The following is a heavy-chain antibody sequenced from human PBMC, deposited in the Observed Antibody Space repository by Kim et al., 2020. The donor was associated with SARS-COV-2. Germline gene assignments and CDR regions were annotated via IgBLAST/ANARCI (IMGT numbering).Heavy chain of an antibody. CDR1: GFTFDNYA. CDR2: IKGGGGNS. D-gene: IGHD5-18*01. Sequence: GGSLRLSCAASGFTFDNYAMNWVRQAPGKGLEWVSFIKGGGGNSFYADSVKGRFTISRDNSKNTLYLQMNSLRAEDTAVYYCAKCGHSYVNDAFDLWGQGTMVTVSS. V-gene: IGHV3-23*01. J-gene: IGHJ3*01. CDR3: AKCGHSYVNDAFDL.